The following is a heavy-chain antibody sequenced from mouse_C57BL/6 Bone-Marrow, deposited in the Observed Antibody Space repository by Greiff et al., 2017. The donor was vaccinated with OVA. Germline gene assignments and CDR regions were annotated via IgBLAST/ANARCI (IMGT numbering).Heavy chain of an antibody. Sequence: QVQLQQPGAELVKPGASVKLSCKASGYTFTSYWMHWVKQRPGQGLEWIGMIHPNSGSTNYNEKFKSKATLTVDKSSSTAYMQLSSLTSEDSAVDYCARGDYYGSSYDVWGTGTTVTVSS. CDR3: ARGDYYGSSYDV. D-gene: IGHD1-1*01. J-gene: IGHJ1*03. V-gene: IGHV1-64*01. CDR2: IHPNSGST. CDR1: GYTFTSYW.